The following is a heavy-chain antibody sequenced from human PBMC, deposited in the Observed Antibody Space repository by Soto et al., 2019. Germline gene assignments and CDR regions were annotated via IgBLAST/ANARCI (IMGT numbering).Heavy chain of an antibody. J-gene: IGHJ6*02. D-gene: IGHD6-13*01. CDR3: ANMLSAGSSWYYYYGMDV. V-gene: IGHV3-23*01. CDR2: ISGSGGST. Sequence: GGSLRLSCAASGFTFSSYAMSWVRQAPGKGLEWVSAISGSGGSTYYADSVKGRFTISRDNSKNTLYLQMNSLRAEDTAAYYCANMLSAGSSWYYYYGMDVWGQGTTVTVSS. CDR1: GFTFSSYA.